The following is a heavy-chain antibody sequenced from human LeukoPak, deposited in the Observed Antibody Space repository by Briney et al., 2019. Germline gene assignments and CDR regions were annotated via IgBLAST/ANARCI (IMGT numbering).Heavy chain of an antibody. V-gene: IGHV3-30*18. Sequence: GGSLRLSCAASGFTFSTYGMHWVRQAPGMGLEWVAAISYDGTNKYYADSVKGRSTISRDNSKNTLYLQMNGLRAEDTAIYYCAKDLHGVTDTSYYFDYWGQGTLVTVTS. CDR2: ISYDGTNK. CDR3: AKDLHGVTDTSYYFDY. J-gene: IGHJ4*02. D-gene: IGHD2-21*02. CDR1: GFTFSTYG.